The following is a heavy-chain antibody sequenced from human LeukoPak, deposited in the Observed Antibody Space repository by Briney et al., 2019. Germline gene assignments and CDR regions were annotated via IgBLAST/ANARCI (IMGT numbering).Heavy chain of an antibody. CDR2: IADSI. V-gene: IGHV3-11*04. Sequence: NPGGSLRLSCAASGFTFSDYYMSWIRQAPGKGLEWVSYIADSIYYADSVKGRFTISRDNARNSLYLQMNSLRAEDTAVYYCTRGRDTAMNWGQGTLVTVSS. CDR3: TRGRDTAMN. D-gene: IGHD5-18*01. CDR1: GFTFSDYY. J-gene: IGHJ4*02.